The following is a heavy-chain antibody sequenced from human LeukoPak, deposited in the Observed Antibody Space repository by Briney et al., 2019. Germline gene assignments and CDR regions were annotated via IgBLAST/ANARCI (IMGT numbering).Heavy chain of an antibody. Sequence: GGSLRLSFAASGFTFSNAWMSWVRQAPGKGRKGVGRIKSKTDGGTKDYAAPVKGRFTISRDDSKNTLYLQMNSLKTEDTAVYYCTTDRGGIAAAGVIIYFQHWGQGTLVTVSS. CDR2: IKSKTDGGTK. CDR1: GFTFSNAW. D-gene: IGHD6-13*01. V-gene: IGHV3-15*01. CDR3: TTDRGGIAAAGVIIYFQH. J-gene: IGHJ1*01.